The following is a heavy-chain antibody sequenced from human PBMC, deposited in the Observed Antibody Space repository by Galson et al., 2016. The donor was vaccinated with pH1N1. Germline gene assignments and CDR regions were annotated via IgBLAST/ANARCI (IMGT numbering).Heavy chain of an antibody. CDR2: ISGSGDST. CDR3: AKDRGTVVTPYDN. J-gene: IGHJ4*02. V-gene: IGHV3-23*01. Sequence: WVRHTPGKGLEWVSSISGSGDSTYYADSVKGRFTISRDNSKNTLYLQMNSLRAEDTAIYYCAKDRGTVVTPYDNWGQGTLVTVSS. D-gene: IGHD4-23*01.